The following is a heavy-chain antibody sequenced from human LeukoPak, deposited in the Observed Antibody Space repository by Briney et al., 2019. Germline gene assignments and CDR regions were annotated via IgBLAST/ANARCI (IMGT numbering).Heavy chain of an antibody. D-gene: IGHD6-25*01. V-gene: IGHV4-59*01. Sequence: PSETLSLTCTVSGGSISSYYWSWIRQPPGKGLEWIGYIYYSGGTNYNPSLKSRVTISVDTSKNQFSLKLSSVTAADTAVYYCARGTLIAAFDYWGQGTLVTVS. J-gene: IGHJ4*02. CDR3: ARGTLIAAFDY. CDR2: IYYSGGT. CDR1: GGSISSYY.